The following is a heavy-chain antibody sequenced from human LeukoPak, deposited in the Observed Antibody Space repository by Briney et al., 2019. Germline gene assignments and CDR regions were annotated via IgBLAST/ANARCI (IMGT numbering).Heavy chain of an antibody. CDR3: ARGRNIEMTTMSGGSDY. CDR2: LNPNSGDT. V-gene: IGHV1-2*02. J-gene: IGHJ4*02. Sequence: ASVKVSCKASGGTFSSYAISWVRQAPGQGLEWMGWLNPNSGDTNYAQKFQGRVSMTRDSSISTAYMDLSDLRSDDTAVYSCARGRNIEMTTMSGGSDYWGQGTLVTVSS. D-gene: IGHD5-24*01. CDR1: GGTFSSYA.